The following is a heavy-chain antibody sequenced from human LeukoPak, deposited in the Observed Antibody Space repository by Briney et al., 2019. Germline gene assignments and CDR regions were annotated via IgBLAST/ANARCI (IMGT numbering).Heavy chain of an antibody. V-gene: IGHV3-33*01. CDR1: GYTFKNYG. D-gene: IGHD5-18*01. CDR2: IWFDGSKE. CDR3: ARDYSYGLDY. J-gene: IGHJ4*02. Sequence: GGSLRLSCAASGYTFKNYGLHWVRQAPGKGLEWVAVIWFDGSKEYYADSVKGRFTISRDNSKNTLYLQMNSLRAEDTAVYYCARDYSYGLDYWGQGTLVTVSS.